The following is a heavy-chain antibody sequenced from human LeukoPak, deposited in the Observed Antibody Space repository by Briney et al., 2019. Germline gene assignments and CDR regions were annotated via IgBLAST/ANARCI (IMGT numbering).Heavy chain of an antibody. J-gene: IGHJ4*02. CDR1: GYTLTELS. CDR3: ATALVRPFDY. Sequence: GSVKVSCKVSGYTLTELSMHWVRQAPGKGLEWMGAFDREDGETIYAQKFQGRVTMTEDTSTDTAYMELSSLRSEDTAVYYCATALVRPFDYWGQGTLVTVPS. V-gene: IGHV1-24*01. D-gene: IGHD2-2*01. CDR2: FDREDGET.